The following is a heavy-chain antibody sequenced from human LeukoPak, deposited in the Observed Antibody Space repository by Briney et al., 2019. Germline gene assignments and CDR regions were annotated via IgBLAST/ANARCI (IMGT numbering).Heavy chain of an antibody. CDR3: ARVVIAARPHWFDP. J-gene: IGHJ5*02. CDR2: ISGSGGST. V-gene: IGHV3-23*01. D-gene: IGHD6-6*01. Sequence: GGSLRLSCAASGFTFSSYAMSWVRQAPGKGLEWVSAISGSGGSTYYADSVKGRFTISRDNSKNTLHLQMSSLRPEDTAVYYCARVVIAARPHWFDPWGQGTLVTVSS. CDR1: GFTFSSYA.